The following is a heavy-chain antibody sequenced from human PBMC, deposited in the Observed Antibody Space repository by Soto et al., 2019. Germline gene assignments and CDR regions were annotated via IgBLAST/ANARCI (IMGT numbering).Heavy chain of an antibody. D-gene: IGHD2-2*01. J-gene: IGHJ6*02. CDR3: AKDGGYCSSTSCYLGMDV. CDR1: GFTFSSYG. Sequence: PGGSLRLSCAASGFTFSSYGMHWVRQAPGKWLEWVAVISYDGSNKYYADSVKGRFTISRDNSKNTLYLQMNSLRAEDTAVYYCAKDGGYCSSTSCYLGMDVWGQGXTVTVYS. V-gene: IGHV3-30*18. CDR2: ISYDGSNK.